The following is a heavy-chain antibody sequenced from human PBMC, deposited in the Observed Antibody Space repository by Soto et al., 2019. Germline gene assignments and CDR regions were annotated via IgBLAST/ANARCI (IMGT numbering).Heavy chain of an antibody. Sequence: EVQLVESGGGLVKPGGSLRLSCAASGFTFSSYSMNWVRQAPGKGLEWVSSISSSSSYIYYADSVKGRFTISRDNAKNSLYLQMNSLRAEDTAVYYCARAGARARDSSNPRAYYFDYWGQGTLVTVSS. D-gene: IGHD2-15*01. J-gene: IGHJ4*02. CDR1: GFTFSSYS. CDR3: ARAGARARDSSNPRAYYFDY. V-gene: IGHV3-21*01. CDR2: ISSSSSYI.